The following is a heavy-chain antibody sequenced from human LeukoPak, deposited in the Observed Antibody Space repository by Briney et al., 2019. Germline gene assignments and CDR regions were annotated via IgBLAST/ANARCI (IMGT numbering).Heavy chain of an antibody. CDR3: AKDDDGHHHGVDH. D-gene: IGHD4-17*01. Sequence: GGSLRLSCAASGFTVSSYAMTWVRQAPGKGLEWVSAIGYSDGDTYYADSVKGRFTISRDNSMNTLYLQMSSLRADDTALYYCAKDDDGHHHGVDHWGQGTLVTVSS. V-gene: IGHV3-23*01. J-gene: IGHJ4*02. CDR1: GFTVSSYA. CDR2: IGYSDGDT.